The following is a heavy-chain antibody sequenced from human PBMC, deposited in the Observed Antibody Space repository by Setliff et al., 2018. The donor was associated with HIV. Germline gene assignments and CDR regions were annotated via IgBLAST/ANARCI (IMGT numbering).Heavy chain of an antibody. V-gene: IGHV1-18*01. J-gene: IGHJ4*02. Sequence: GASVKVSCKASGYTFTSYGISWVRQAPGQGIEWMGWISAYNGNTNYAQNLQGRVTMTIGTSTSTAYMELRSLRSDDTAVYYCARERWSRYCSSSSCYRDLDYWGQGTLVTVS. D-gene: IGHD2-2*01. CDR3: ARERWSRYCSSSSCYRDLDY. CDR1: GYTFTSYG. CDR2: ISAYNGNT.